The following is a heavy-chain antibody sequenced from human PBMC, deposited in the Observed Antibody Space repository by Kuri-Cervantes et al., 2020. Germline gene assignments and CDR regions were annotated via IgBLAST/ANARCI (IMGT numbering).Heavy chain of an antibody. CDR1: GSTFSSYA. V-gene: IGHV3-23*01. CDR3: AKELAAGGSGAFDV. CDR2: IIGGGSNT. Sequence: GGSLRLSCAASGSTFSSYAMSWVRQAQGKGLEWVSAIIGGGSNTYYAASVRGRFTISRDNSKSTLYLQMNSLRAEDTALYYCAKELAAGGSGAFDVWGQGTLVTVSS. J-gene: IGHJ3*01. D-gene: IGHD6-13*01.